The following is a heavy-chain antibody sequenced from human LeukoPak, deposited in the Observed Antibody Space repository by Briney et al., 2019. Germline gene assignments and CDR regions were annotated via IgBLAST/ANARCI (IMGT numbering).Heavy chain of an antibody. CDR1: GYTFTGYY. J-gene: IGHJ6*02. CDR2: INPNSGGT. Sequence: ASVKVSCKASGYTFTGYYMHWMRQAPGQGLEWMGWINPNSGGTNYAQKFQGRVTMTRDTSISTAYMELSRLRSDDTAVYYCARTLWFGELYPYGMDVWGQGTTVTVSS. CDR3: ARTLWFGELYPYGMDV. V-gene: IGHV1-2*02. D-gene: IGHD3-10*01.